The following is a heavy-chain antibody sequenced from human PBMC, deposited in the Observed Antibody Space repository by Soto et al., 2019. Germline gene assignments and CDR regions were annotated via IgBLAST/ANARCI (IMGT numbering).Heavy chain of an antibody. V-gene: IGHV3-23*01. CDR2: ISGSAVST. J-gene: IGHJ4*02. CDR1: GFTFSIYA. D-gene: IGHD6-13*01. CDR3: AKPYSSIRHNPFPDY. Sequence: GGSLRLSCAASGFTFSIYAMTWVRQAPGKGLEWVSVISGSAVSTYYADSVKGRFTVSRDNSKNTLYLQMNSLRAEDTAVYYCAKPYSSIRHNPFPDYWGQGTLVTVSS.